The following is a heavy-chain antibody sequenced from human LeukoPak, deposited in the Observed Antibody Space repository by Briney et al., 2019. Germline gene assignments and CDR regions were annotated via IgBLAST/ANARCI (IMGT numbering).Heavy chain of an antibody. CDR3: AIFREHQGGFDY. D-gene: IGHD3-10*01. J-gene: IGHJ4*02. CDR1: GGSISSYY. V-gene: IGHV4-59*01. Sequence: SETLSLTCTVSGGSISSYYWSWIRQPPGKGLEWIGYIYYSANTNYNPSLKSRVTISVDTSKNQLSLELSSVTAADTAVYYCAIFREHQGGFDYWGQGTLVTVSS. CDR2: IYYSANT.